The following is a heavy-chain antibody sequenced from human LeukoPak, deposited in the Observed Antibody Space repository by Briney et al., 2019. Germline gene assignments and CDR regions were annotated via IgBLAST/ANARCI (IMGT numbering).Heavy chain of an antibody. V-gene: IGHV1-69*05. CDR3: ARGIAARPDYYYYMDV. CDR2: IIPIFGTA. D-gene: IGHD6-6*01. J-gene: IGHJ6*03. CDR1: GGTFSSYA. Sequence: GASVKVSCKASGGTFSSYAISWARQAPGQGLEWTGGIIPIFGTANYAQKFQGRVTITTDESTSTAHMELSSLRSEDTAVYYCARGIAARPDYYYYMDVWGKGTTVTVSS.